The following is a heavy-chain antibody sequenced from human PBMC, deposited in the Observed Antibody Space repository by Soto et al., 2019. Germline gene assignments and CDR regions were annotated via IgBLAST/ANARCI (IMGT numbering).Heavy chain of an antibody. Sequence: EVQVVESGGGLVQPGGSLRLSCAGSGFTFSDHYMDWVRQAPGKGLEWVGRSRNKAKKYTTEYAASVKGRFTVSRDDSKNSLYLQMNSLKTEDTAVYYCARIPAAVSNAFDIWGRGTMVTVSS. J-gene: IGHJ3*02. CDR1: GFTFSDHY. CDR3: ARIPAAVSNAFDI. V-gene: IGHV3-72*01. D-gene: IGHD6-13*01. CDR2: SRNKAKKYTT.